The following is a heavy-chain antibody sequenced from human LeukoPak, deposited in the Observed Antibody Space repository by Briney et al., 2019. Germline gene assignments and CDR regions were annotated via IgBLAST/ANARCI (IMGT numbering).Heavy chain of an antibody. CDR1: GYTFTGYY. D-gene: IGHD1-20*01. J-gene: IGHJ4*02. CDR2: INPNSGGT. V-gene: IGHV1-2*02. Sequence: GASVKVSCKASGYTFTGYYMHWVRQAPGQGLEWMGWINPNSGGTNYAQKFQGRVTMTRDTSISTAYMELSRLRSDDTAVYYCARGARLDHNWRLGSQGDYWGQGTLVTVSS. CDR3: ARGARLDHNWRLGSQGDY.